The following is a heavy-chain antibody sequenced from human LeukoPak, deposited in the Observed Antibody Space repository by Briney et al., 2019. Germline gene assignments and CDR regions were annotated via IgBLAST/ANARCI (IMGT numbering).Heavy chain of an antibody. CDR2: INPSGGST. J-gene: IGHJ4*02. D-gene: IGHD6-6*01. CDR3: ARDGRPSIAARRSGLPDY. Sequence: ASVKVSCKASGYTFTSYYVHWVRQAPGQGLEWMGIINPSGGSTSYAQKFQGRVTMTRDTSTSTVYMELSSLRSEDTAVYYCARDGRPSIAARRSGLPDYWGQGTLVTVSS. V-gene: IGHV1-46*01. CDR1: GYTFTSYY.